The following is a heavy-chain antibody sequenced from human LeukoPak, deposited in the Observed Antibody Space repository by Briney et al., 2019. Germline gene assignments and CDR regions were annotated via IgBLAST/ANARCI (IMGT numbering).Heavy chain of an antibody. V-gene: IGHV1-69*13. D-gene: IGHD2-2*01. CDR3: ASPFRYCSSTSCSHDAFDI. CDR2: IIPIFGTA. Sequence: SVKVFCKASGYTFTGYYMHWVRQAPGQGLEWMGGIIPIFGTANYAQKFQGRVTITADESTSTAYMELSSLRSEDTAVYYCASPFRYCSSTSCSHDAFDIWGQGTMVTVSS. J-gene: IGHJ3*02. CDR1: GYTFTGYY.